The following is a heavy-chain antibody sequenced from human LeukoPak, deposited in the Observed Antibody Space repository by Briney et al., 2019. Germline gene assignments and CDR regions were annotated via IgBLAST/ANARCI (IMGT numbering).Heavy chain of an antibody. CDR2: ISSSSSYI. J-gene: IGHJ5*02. CDR3: AREDYSSGWLSTGGFDP. D-gene: IGHD6-19*01. Sequence: PGGSLRLSCAASGFTFSSYSMNWVRQAPGKGLEWVSSISSSSSYIYYADSVKGRFTISRDNAKNSLYLQMNSLRAEDTAVYYCAREDYSSGWLSTGGFDPRGQGTLVTVSS. V-gene: IGHV3-21*01. CDR1: GFTFSSYS.